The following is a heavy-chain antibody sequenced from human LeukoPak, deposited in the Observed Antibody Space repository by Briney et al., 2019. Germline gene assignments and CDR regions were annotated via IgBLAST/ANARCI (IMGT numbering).Heavy chain of an antibody. Sequence: SETLSLTCAVYGGSFSGYYWSWIRQPPGKGLEWIGEINHSGSTDYNPSLKSRVTISVDTSKNQFSLKLSSVTAADTAVYYCARYCSGGSCYYYYYGMDVWGQGTTVTVPS. CDR2: INHSGST. D-gene: IGHD2-15*01. CDR1: GGSFSGYY. V-gene: IGHV4-34*01. J-gene: IGHJ6*02. CDR3: ARYCSGGSCYYYYYGMDV.